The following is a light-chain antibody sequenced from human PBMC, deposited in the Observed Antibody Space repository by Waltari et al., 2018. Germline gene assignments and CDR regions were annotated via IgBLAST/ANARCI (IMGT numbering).Light chain of an antibody. Sequence: DTQMTQAPSFLSASVGDRVTITCRASQTIFTYINWYQQRPGKAPKRLIYAASYLKSGVPSRFSGGGSGTHFTLTISSLQPEDVATYFCQQSYNAPRTFGQGTKVEI. CDR2: AAS. J-gene: IGKJ1*01. CDR1: QTIFTY. CDR3: QQSYNAPRT. V-gene: IGKV1-39*01.